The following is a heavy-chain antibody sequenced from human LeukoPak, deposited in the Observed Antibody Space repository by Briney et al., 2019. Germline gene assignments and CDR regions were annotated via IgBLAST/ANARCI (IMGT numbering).Heavy chain of an antibody. CDR3: AKRNSSGWYFFDY. D-gene: IGHD6-19*01. CDR1: GGTFSGYG. J-gene: IGHJ4*02. V-gene: IGHV1-69*13. Sequence: SVTVSFTASGGTFSGYGVCWVRQAPGQGLEWMGGIIPIFGTTNVAPKFQGRVTITADESTGTAYMELSSLRSEDTAVYYCAKRNSSGWYFFDYWGQGTLVTVSS. CDR2: IIPIFGTT.